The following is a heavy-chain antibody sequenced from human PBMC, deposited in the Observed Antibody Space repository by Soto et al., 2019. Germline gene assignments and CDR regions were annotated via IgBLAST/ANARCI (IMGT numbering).Heavy chain of an antibody. CDR2: IIPIFGTA. D-gene: IGHD2-15*01. CDR1: GGTFTSYA. CDR3: GRSADIVVVPAAC. V-gene: IGHV1-69*13. Sequence: SVKVSCKASGGTFTSYAISWVRQAPGQGLEWMGGIIPIFGTANYAQKFQGRVTITADDSTSSAHMVLRILTCEATAVYCCGRSADIVVVPAACWGQGSLVTVAS. J-gene: IGHJ4*02.